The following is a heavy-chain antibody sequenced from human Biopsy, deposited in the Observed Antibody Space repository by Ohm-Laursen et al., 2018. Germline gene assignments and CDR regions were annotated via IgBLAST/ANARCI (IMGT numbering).Heavy chain of an antibody. CDR1: GGSITDDY. CDR3: ARLYRLDDYWNDDPPDAFDV. CDR2: ISKGGDT. D-gene: IGHD1-1*01. V-gene: IGHV4-59*01. Sequence: TLSLTCTVSGGSITDDYWSWIRQSPGKGLEWIGFISKGGDTTYNPSLRGRVAISVDTSKNQFSLKLSSGTAADTAIFFCARLYRLDDYWNDDPPDAFDVWGQGTRFTVSS. J-gene: IGHJ3*01.